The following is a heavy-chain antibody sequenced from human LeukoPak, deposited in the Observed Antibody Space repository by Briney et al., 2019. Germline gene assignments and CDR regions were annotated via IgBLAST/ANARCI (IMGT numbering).Heavy chain of an antibody. J-gene: IGHJ6*04. CDR1: GFTFSDYE. D-gene: IGHD3-10*02. CDR3: AELGITMIGGV. CDR2: ISRSSSTI. Sequence: GSLRLSCAASGFTFSDYEMNWVRQAPGKGLEWVSYISRSSSTIYYADSVKGRFTISRDNAKNSLYLQMNSLRAEDTAVYYCAELGITMIGGVWGKGTTVTISS. V-gene: IGHV3-48*03.